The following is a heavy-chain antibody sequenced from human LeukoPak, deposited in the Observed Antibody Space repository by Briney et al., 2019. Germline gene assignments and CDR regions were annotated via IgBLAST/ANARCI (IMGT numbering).Heavy chain of an antibody. V-gene: IGHV4-34*01. CDR2: INHSGST. CDR1: GGSFSTYY. J-gene: IGHJ5*02. CDR3: ARHGTRIYYYGSGSYWDWFDP. Sequence: SETLSLTCTVSGGSFSTYYWSWIRQPPGKGLEWIGEINHSGSTNYNPSLKSRVTISVDTSKNQFSLKLSSVTAADTAVYYCARHGTRIYYYGSGSYWDWFDPWGQGTLVTVSS. D-gene: IGHD3-10*01.